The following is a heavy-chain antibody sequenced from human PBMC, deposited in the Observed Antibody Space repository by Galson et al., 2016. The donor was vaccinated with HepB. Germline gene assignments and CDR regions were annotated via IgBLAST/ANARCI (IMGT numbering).Heavy chain of an antibody. CDR2: INAYDGHT. V-gene: IGHV1-18*01. CDR1: GYNFLSFG. Sequence: SVKVSCKASGYNFLSFGINRVRQAPGQGLEWMGWINAYDGHTNYAQNLHGRVNMTIDTSTTTAYLELRNLRSDDTAVYYCARRARLLAGDYWGQGTLVTVPS. CDR3: ARRARLLAGDY. J-gene: IGHJ4*02. D-gene: IGHD2-21*02.